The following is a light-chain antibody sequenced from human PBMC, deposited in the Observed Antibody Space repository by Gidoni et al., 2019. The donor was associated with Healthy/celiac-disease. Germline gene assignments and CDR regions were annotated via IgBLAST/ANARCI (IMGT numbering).Light chain of an antibody. J-gene: IGKJ4*01. CDR1: QDISNY. CDR2: DAS. V-gene: IGKV1-33*01. CDR3: QQYDNLLSSST. Sequence: DIQMTQSPSSLSASVGDRVTITCQASQDISNYLNWYQQKPGKAPKLLIYDASNLETGVPSRFSGSGSGTDFTFTISSLQPEDIATYYGQQYDNLLSSSTFGGGTKVEIK.